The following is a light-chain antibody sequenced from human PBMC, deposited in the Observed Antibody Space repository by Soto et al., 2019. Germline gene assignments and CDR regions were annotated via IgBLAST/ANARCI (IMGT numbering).Light chain of an antibody. CDR1: KSISSS. V-gene: IGKV3-15*01. Sequence: EIVMTQSPATLSVSPGERATLSCRASKSISSSLAWYQQKPGQAPRLLIYGASTRATGIPARFSGSGSGTEFTLTISSLQSEDFAVYYCQQYNNGPMYTFGQGTKLEIK. CDR3: QQYNNGPMYT. CDR2: GAS. J-gene: IGKJ2*01.